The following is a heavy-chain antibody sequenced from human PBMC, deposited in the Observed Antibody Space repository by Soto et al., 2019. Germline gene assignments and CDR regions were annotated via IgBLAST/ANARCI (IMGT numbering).Heavy chain of an antibody. CDR1: GFSLTTSGVG. CDR3: AHRVLRTVFGLVTTTAIYFDF. CDR2: IYLDDDK. V-gene: IGHV2-5*02. D-gene: IGHD3-3*01. Sequence: QITLNESGPTQVKPRQTLTLTCTFSGFSLTTSGVGVGWIRQSPGKAPEWIALIYLDDDKRYSPSLKSRLTITKDTSKNQVVLTMADLDPADTATYYCAHRVLRTVFGLVTTTAIYFDFWGQGTPVAVSS. J-gene: IGHJ4*02.